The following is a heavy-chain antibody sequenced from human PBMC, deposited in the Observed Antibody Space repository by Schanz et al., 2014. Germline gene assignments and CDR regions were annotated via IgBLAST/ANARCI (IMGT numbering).Heavy chain of an antibody. Sequence: QVHLVESGGGVVQPGGSLRLSCAASGFTFSNHGMHWVRRAQGKGLEWAAFIRYDGSNKYYANSVKGRFTISRDNSKNTLYLQMNSLRAEDTAVYYCAKAGAGVHSSSWDAFDIWGQGTMVTVSS. V-gene: IGHV3-30*02. CDR3: AKAGAGVHSSSWDAFDI. J-gene: IGHJ3*02. CDR2: IRYDGSNK. CDR1: GFTFSNHG. D-gene: IGHD6-13*01.